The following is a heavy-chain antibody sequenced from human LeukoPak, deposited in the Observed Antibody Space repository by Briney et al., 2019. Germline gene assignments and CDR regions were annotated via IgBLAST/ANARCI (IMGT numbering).Heavy chain of an antibody. V-gene: IGHV4-59*08. CDR3: AGMTTLGYYYYGMDV. D-gene: IGHD4-11*01. J-gene: IGHJ6*02. Sequence: SETLSLTCTVSGGSISSYYWSWIRQPPGKGLEWIGYIYYSGSTSYNPSLKSRVTISVDTSENQFSLKLSSVTAADTAVYYCAGMTTLGYYYYGMDVWGQGTTVTVSS. CDR1: GGSISSYY. CDR2: IYYSGST.